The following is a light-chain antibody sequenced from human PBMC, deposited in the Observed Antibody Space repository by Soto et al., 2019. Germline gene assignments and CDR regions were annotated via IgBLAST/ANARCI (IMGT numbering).Light chain of an antibody. V-gene: IGKV3-15*01. CDR1: QSVSVN. CDR3: QQYNDWPFT. Sequence: EIVMTQSPGILSVSPGERATLSCRASQSVSVNLAWYQQKPGQAPRLLIYGVSTRATGIPARFSGSESGTEFTLTISSLQSEDFAVYYCQQYNDWPFTFGPGTKVDIK. J-gene: IGKJ3*01. CDR2: GVS.